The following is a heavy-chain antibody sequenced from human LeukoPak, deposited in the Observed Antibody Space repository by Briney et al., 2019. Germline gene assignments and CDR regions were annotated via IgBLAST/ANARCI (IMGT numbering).Heavy chain of an antibody. D-gene: IGHD3-3*01. CDR1: GYTFTGYY. J-gene: IGHJ4*02. CDR3: ARELINCSSTSCFYYDFWSGYWSNDYYFDY. CDR2: INPNSGGT. V-gene: IGHV1-2*02. Sequence: ASVKVSCKASGYTFTGYYMHWVRQAPGQGLEWMGWINPNSGGTNYAQKFQGRVTMTRDTSISTAYMELSRLRSDDTAVYYCARELINCSSTSCFYYDFWSGYWSNDYYFDYWGQGTLVTVSS.